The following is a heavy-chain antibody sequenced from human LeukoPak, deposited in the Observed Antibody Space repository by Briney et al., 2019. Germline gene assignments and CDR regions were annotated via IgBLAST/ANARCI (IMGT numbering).Heavy chain of an antibody. CDR2: INPNSGGT. CDR1: GYTFTGYY. D-gene: IGHD3-22*01. V-gene: IGHV1-2*02. J-gene: IGHJ3*02. CDR3: ARGRDCSDYYDSSAAFDI. Sequence: ASVKVSCKASGYTFTGYYMHWVRQAPGQGLEWMGWINPNSGGTNYAQKFQGRVTMTRDTSISTAYMELSRLRSDDTAVYYCARGRDCSDYYDSSAAFDIWGQGTMVTVSS.